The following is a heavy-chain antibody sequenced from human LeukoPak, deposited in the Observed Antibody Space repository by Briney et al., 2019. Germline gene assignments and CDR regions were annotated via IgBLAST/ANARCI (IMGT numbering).Heavy chain of an antibody. D-gene: IGHD2-15*01. J-gene: IGHJ3*02. Sequence: SETLSLTCTVSGGSISSYYCSWIRQPAGKGLEWIGRIYTSGSTNYNPSLKSRVTMSVDTSKNQFSLKLSSVTAADTAVYYCAHANIGYCSGGSCYKDAFDIWGQGTMVTVSS. V-gene: IGHV4-4*07. CDR3: AHANIGYCSGGSCYKDAFDI. CDR2: IYTSGST. CDR1: GGSISSYY.